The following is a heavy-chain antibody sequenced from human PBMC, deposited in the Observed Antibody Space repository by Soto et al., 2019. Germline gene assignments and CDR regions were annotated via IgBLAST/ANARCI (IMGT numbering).Heavy chain of an antibody. V-gene: IGHV5-51*01. J-gene: IGHJ5*02. Sequence: PWVPLRISSKGSGYSFTSYWIGWVRQMPGKGLEWMGIIYPGDSDTRYSPSFQGQVTISADKSISNAYLQWSSLKASDTALYYCARHDGYDFTRFDPWGQGTLVT. CDR3: ARHDGYDFTRFDP. CDR1: GYSFTSYW. D-gene: IGHD3-3*01. CDR2: IYPGDSDT.